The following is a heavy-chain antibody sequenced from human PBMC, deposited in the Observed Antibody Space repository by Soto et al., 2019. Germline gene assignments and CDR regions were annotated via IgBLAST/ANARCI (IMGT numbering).Heavy chain of an antibody. CDR2: IYPGDSDT. V-gene: IGHV5-51*01. CDR1: GYSFNSYW. J-gene: IGHJ4*02. D-gene: IGHD3-22*01. CDR3: ARLLTPMTYYYGSLGY. Sequence: GESLKISCKGSGYSFNSYWIGWVRQMPGKGLEWVGIIYPGDSDTRYSPSFQGQVTISADKSTSIAYLQWSSLKASDTAMYYCARLLTPMTYYYGSLGYWGQGTLVTVSS.